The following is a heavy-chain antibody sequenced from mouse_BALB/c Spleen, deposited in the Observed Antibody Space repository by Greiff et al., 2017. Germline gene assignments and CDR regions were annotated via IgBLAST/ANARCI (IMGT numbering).Heavy chain of an antibody. V-gene: IGHV5-6-5*01. D-gene: IGHD2-3*01. Sequence: EVKVVESGGGLVKPGGSLKLSCAASGFTFSSYAMSWVRQTPEKRLEWVASISSGGSTYYPDSVKGRFTISRDNARNILYLQMSSLRSEDTAMYYCARGGIGGYYSWFDYWGQGTTLTVSS. CDR2: ISSGGST. CDR1: GFTFSSYA. J-gene: IGHJ2*01. CDR3: ARGGIGGYYSWFDY.